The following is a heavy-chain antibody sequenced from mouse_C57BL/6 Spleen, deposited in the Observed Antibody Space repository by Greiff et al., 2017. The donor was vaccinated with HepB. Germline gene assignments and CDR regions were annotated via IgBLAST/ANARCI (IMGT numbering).Heavy chain of an antibody. J-gene: IGHJ2*01. V-gene: IGHV1-62-2*01. CDR1: GYTFTEYT. D-gene: IGHD1-1*01. CDR2: FYPGSGSI. Sequence: QVQLQQSGAELVKPGASVKLSCKASGYTFTEYTIHWVKQRSGQGLEWIGWFYPGSGSIKYNEKFKDKATLTADKSSSTVYMELSRLTSEDSAVYFCARQEDPYYYGSSYDYFDYWGQGTTLTVSS. CDR3: ARQEDPYYYGSSYDYFDY.